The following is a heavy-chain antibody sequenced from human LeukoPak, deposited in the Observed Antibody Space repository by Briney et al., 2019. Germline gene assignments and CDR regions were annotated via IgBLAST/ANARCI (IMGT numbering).Heavy chain of an antibody. CDR3: ARDAPGGVAVARGMGAFDI. V-gene: IGHV4-4*07. J-gene: IGHJ3*02. CDR1: GGSIRSYY. Sequence: SETLSLTCAVSGGSIRSYYWSWIRQPAGKGLEWIGRIYTSGSTNYNPSLKSRVTMSVDTSKNQFSLKLSSVTAADTAVYYCARDAPGGVAVARGMGAFDIWGQGTMVTVSS. CDR2: IYTSGST. D-gene: IGHD6-19*01.